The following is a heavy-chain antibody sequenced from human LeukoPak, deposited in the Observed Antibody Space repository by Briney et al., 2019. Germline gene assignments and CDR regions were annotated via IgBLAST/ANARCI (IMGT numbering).Heavy chain of an antibody. CDR1: GFTFSNYA. Sequence: PGGSLRLSCAASGFTFSNYAMSWVRQAPGKGLEWVSAISGSDGRTYYADSVKGRFTISRDNSKNTMYLQMNSLRAEDTAVYYCAKNPGHYGDYVSHYYYGMDVWGQGTTVTVSS. V-gene: IGHV3-23*01. J-gene: IGHJ6*02. CDR2: ISGSDGRT. CDR3: AKNPGHYGDYVSHYYYGMDV. D-gene: IGHD4-17*01.